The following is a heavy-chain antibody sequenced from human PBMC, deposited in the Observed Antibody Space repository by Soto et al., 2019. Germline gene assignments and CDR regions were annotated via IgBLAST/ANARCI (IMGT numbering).Heavy chain of an antibody. Sequence: QVQLVQSGAEVKKPGASVKVSCKASGYTFTSYDINWVRQATGQGLEWMGWMNPNSCNTGYAQKFPGRATMTRNNSISTPYMDLNSLRSSDTAMYYCARSHNDDSGDYANSSFDYWGQGTLVTVSS. CDR2: MNPNSCNT. CDR1: GYTFTSYD. CDR3: ARSHNDDSGDYANSSFDY. J-gene: IGHJ4*02. D-gene: IGHD4-17*01. V-gene: IGHV1-8*01.